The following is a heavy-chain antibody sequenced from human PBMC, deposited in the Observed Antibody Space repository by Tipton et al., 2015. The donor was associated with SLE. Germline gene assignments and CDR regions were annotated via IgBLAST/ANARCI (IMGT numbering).Heavy chain of an antibody. CDR3: ARRRGSSWYEDYFDY. Sequence: TLSLTCTVSGGSISSHYWSWIRRPPGKALEWIAYINYSGSTNYNPSLKSRVTMSVDTSKNQFSLKLSSVTAADTAVYYCARRRGSSWYEDYFDYWGQGKLVTVSS. J-gene: IGHJ4*02. CDR1: GGSISSHY. CDR2: INYSGST. V-gene: IGHV4-59*11. D-gene: IGHD6-13*01.